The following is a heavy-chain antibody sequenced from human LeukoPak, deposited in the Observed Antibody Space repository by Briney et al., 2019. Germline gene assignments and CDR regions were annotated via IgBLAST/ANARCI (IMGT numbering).Heavy chain of an antibody. CDR2: IYPGDSDT. Sequence: GESLKISCKGSGYSFTSYWIGWVRQMPGKGLEWMGIIYPGDSDTRYSPSFQGQVTISADKSISTAYLQWSSLKASDTAVYYCATFGLYSYGSYGSGSYDDYWGQGTLVTVSS. V-gene: IGHV5-51*01. CDR1: GYSFTSYW. J-gene: IGHJ4*02. D-gene: IGHD3-10*01. CDR3: ATFGLYSYGSYGSGSYDDY.